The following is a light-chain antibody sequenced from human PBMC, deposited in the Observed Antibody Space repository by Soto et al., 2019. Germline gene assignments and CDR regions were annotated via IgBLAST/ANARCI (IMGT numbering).Light chain of an antibody. J-gene: IGKJ1*01. CDR2: AAS. CDR1: QGISNY. CDR3: QKYNSAPGT. Sequence: DIQMTQSPSSLSASVGDRVTINCRASQGISNYLAWYQQKPGKVPKLLIYAASTLQSGVPSRFSGSGSGTGFTLTISSLQTEDVATSFCQKYNSAPGTFGQGTKVEIK. V-gene: IGKV1-27*01.